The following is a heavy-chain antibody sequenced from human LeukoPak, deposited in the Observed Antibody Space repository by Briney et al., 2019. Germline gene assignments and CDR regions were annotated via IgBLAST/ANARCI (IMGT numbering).Heavy chain of an antibody. CDR2: ISGSGGST. CDR1: GFTFSSYA. CDR3: AKGSRDSSGWYRDY. Sequence: GGSLRLSCAASGFTFSSYAMSWVRQAPGKGLEWVSAISGSGGSTYYADSVEGRFTISRDISKNTLYLQMNSLRTEDTAVYYCAKGSRDSSGWYRDYWGQGTLVTVSS. D-gene: IGHD6-19*01. V-gene: IGHV3-23*01. J-gene: IGHJ4*02.